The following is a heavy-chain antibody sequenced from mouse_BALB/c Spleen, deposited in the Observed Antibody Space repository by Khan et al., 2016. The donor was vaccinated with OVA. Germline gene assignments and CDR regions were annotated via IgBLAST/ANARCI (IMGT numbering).Heavy chain of an antibody. V-gene: IGHV2-9*02. CDR3: ARSKYLVSY. CDR2: IWAGGST. Sequence: VQLQESGPGLVAPSQTLSITCTASGYSFTRYGVHWVRQPPGKGLEWLGLIWAGGSTTYNWALMSRLSITIDNSTSLVFLIMNSLQTDDTALYYCARSKYLVSYWGQGTTVTVSS. J-gene: IGHJ2*01. CDR1: GYSFTRYG.